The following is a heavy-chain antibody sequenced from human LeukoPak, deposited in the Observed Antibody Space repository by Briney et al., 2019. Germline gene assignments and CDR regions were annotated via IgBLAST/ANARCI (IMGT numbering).Heavy chain of an antibody. CDR2: INHRGST. V-gene: IGHV4-34*01. J-gene: IGHJ5*02. CDR1: GGSFSGYY. D-gene: IGHD3-22*01. CDR3: ARGYDSSGYYEGSFDP. Sequence: PSETLSLTCAVYGGSFSGYYWSWIRQPPGKGLEWIGEINHRGSTNYNPSLKSRVTISVDTSKNQFSLKLSSVTAADTAVYYCARGYDSSGYYEGSFDPWGQGTLVTVSS.